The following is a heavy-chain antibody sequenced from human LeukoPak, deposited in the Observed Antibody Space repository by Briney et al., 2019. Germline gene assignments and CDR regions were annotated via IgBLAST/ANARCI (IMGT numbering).Heavy chain of an antibody. Sequence: GASVKVSCKAFGYTFTSNYMHWVRQAPGQGPEWMGVISPSGGSTTYAQKFQGRVTMTRGMSTSTVYMELSSLRSEDTAVYYCARGAVAGPKGWFDPWGQGTLVTVSS. V-gene: IGHV1-46*01. CDR1: GYTFTSNY. CDR2: ISPSGGST. J-gene: IGHJ5*02. CDR3: ARGAVAGPKGWFDP. D-gene: IGHD6-19*01.